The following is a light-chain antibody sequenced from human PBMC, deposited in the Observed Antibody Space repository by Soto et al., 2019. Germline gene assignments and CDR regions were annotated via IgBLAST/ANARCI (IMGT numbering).Light chain of an antibody. CDR1: QDITNY. V-gene: IGKV1-33*01. Sequence: DIQMTQSPSSLSASVGDRVIITCPASQDITNYLNWYQQKPGRAPRLLLYDASSLETGVPSRFSGSGSGTDFTLTISSLQPEEVATYYCQHYDHLPITFGQGTRLEIK. CDR2: DAS. CDR3: QHYDHLPIT. J-gene: IGKJ5*01.